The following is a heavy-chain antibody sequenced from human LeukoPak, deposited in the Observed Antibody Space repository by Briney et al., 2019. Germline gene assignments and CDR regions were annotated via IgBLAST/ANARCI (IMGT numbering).Heavy chain of an antibody. Sequence: GGSLRLSCAASGFTFSSYAMSWVRQAPGKGLEWVSAISGSGGSTYYADSVKGRFTISRDNSKNTLYLQMNSLRAEDTAVYYCARDGYDYVWGSYPNWFDPWGQGTLVTVSS. D-gene: IGHD3-16*02. V-gene: IGHV3-23*01. CDR1: GFTFSSYA. CDR2: ISGSGGST. J-gene: IGHJ5*02. CDR3: ARDGYDYVWGSYPNWFDP.